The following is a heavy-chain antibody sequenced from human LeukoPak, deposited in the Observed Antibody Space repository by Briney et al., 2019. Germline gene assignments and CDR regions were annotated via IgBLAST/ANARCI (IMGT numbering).Heavy chain of an antibody. D-gene: IGHD6-13*01. CDR3: ARALSSSWYAFRSNWFDP. Sequence: LSLPCTVSAGSISSYYWSWVRQAPGKGLEWVSVIYSGGSTYFADSVKGRFTISRDYSKNTLYLQINSLRAEDTAVYYCARALSSSWYAFRSNWFDPWGQGTLVSVSS. J-gene: IGHJ5*02. CDR2: IYSGGST. CDR1: AGSISSYY. V-gene: IGHV3-53*01.